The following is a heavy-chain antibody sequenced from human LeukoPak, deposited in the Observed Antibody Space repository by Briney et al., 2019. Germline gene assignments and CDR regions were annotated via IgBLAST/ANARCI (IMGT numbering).Heavy chain of an antibody. CDR1: GFTFSSYA. Sequence: PGGSLRLSCAASGFTFSSYAMSWVRQAPGKGLEWVSAISGSGGSTYYADSVKGRFTISRDNSKNTLYLRMNSLRAEDTAVYYCAKDLPTYYDFWSGYTPIDSRGMDVWGQGTTVTVSS. CDR2: ISGSGGST. CDR3: AKDLPTYYDFWSGYTPIDSRGMDV. J-gene: IGHJ6*02. V-gene: IGHV3-23*01. D-gene: IGHD3-3*01.